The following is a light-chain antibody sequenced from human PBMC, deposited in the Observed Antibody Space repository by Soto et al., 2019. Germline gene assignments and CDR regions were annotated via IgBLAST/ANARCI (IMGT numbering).Light chain of an antibody. CDR1: QSISSW. CDR2: DAS. CDR3: QQYKGYPYT. Sequence: DIQMTQSPSTLSASVGDRVTITCRASQSISSWLAWYHQKPGKAPNLLIYDASSLESGVPSRFSGSGSGTEFTLTISGLQPDDFATDYCQQYKGYPYTFGQGTKLEIK. V-gene: IGKV1-5*01. J-gene: IGKJ2*01.